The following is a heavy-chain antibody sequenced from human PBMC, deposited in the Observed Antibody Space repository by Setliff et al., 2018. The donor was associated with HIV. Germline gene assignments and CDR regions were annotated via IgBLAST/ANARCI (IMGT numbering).Heavy chain of an antibody. CDR3: AREVKGDDFPFDN. CDR2: INPNDGGT. V-gene: IGHV1-2*02. CDR1: GYTFTGYY. Sequence: RASVKVSCKASGYTFTGYYIHWIRQAPGRGLQWLGWINPNDGGTKVAQQFQGRVTITRDTSISTAFMHLSGLRSDDTAMYYCAREVKGDDFPFDNWGRGTLVTVS. D-gene: IGHD3-3*01. J-gene: IGHJ4*02.